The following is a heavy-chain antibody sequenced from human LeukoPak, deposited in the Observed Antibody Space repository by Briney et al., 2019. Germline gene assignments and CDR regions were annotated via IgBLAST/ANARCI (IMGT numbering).Heavy chain of an antibody. D-gene: IGHD4-17*01. CDR2: ISYSGST. Sequence: PSETLSLTCTVSGGSISPYYWHWIRQSPGKGLEYIGHISYSGSTNYNPSLKSRVTISLDTSENQFSLKLSSVTAADTAVYYCARGTMTTVTYYFDYWGQGTLVTVSS. J-gene: IGHJ4*02. CDR1: GGSISPYY. CDR3: ARGTMTTVTYYFDY. V-gene: IGHV4-59*12.